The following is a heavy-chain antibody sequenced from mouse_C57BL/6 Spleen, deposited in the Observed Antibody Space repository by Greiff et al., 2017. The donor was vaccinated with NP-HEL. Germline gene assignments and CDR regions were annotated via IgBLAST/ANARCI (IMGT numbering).Heavy chain of an antibody. CDR1: GFTFSSYA. CDR2: ISSGGDYI. V-gene: IGHV5-9-1*02. Sequence: EVKLQESGEGLVKPGGSLKLSCAASGFTFSSYAMSWVRQTPEKRLEWVAYISSGGDYIYYADTVKGRFTISRDNARNTLYLQMSSLKSEDTAMYYCTKATVVAPFDYWGQGTTLTVSS. CDR3: TKATVVAPFDY. D-gene: IGHD1-1*01. J-gene: IGHJ2*01.